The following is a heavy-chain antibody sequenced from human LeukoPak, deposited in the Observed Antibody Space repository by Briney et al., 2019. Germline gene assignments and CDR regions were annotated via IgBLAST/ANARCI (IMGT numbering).Heavy chain of an antibody. V-gene: IGHV3-74*01. J-gene: IGHJ4*02. D-gene: IGHD1-26*01. CDR2: INSDGSST. CDR1: GFTFSSYW. CDR3: ATDGAGGSLDY. Sequence: PGGSLRLSCAASGFTFSSYWMRWARQAPGKGLVWVSRINSDGSSTSYADSVKGRFTISRDNPKNTLYLQMNSLRAEDMAVYYCATDGAGGSLDYWGQGTLVTVSS.